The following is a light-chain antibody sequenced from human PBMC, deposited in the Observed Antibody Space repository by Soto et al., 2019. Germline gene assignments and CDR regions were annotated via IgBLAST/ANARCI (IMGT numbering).Light chain of an antibody. CDR3: QQYNSYS. CDR2: GAS. CDR1: QSVNNNF. J-gene: IGKJ1*01. Sequence: EIVLTQSPGTLSLSPGASATLSCRASQSVNNNFLAWYQQKPGQVPRLLTFGASNRATGIPDRFSGSGSGTEFTLTISSLQPDDFATYYCQQYNSYSFGQGTKVDI. V-gene: IGKV3-20*01.